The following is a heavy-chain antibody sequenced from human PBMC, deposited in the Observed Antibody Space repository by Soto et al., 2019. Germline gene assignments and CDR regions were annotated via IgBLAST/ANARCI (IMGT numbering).Heavy chain of an antibody. Sequence: ASVKVSCKASGYTFTSYDINWVRQATGQGLEWMGWMNPNSGNTGYAQKFQGRVTMTRNTSISTAYMELSSLRSEDTAVYYCARAEGYYGSGSYYKWDYWGQGTLVTVSS. CDR3: ARAEGYYGSGSYYKWDY. D-gene: IGHD3-10*01. CDR2: MNPNSGNT. V-gene: IGHV1-8*01. J-gene: IGHJ4*02. CDR1: GYTFTSYD.